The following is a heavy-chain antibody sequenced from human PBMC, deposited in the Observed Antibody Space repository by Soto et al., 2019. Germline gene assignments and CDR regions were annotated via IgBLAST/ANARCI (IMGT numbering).Heavy chain of an antibody. CDR1: EFTFSDYY. J-gene: IGHJ2*01. Sequence: GGSLRLSCAATEFTFSDYYMDWVRRAPGKGLEWVGRTRNKANSFTTEYAASVKGRFTILRDDSENSLSLQMNSLKTEDTAVYYCARNNGLNRYFDLWGRGTLVTVSS. D-gene: IGHD1-20*01. V-gene: IGHV3-72*01. CDR2: TRNKANSFTT. CDR3: ARNNGLNRYFDL.